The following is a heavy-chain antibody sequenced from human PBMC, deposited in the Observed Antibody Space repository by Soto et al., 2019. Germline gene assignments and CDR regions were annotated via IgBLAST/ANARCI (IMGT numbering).Heavy chain of an antibody. D-gene: IGHD6-13*01. Sequence: GGSLRLPCAASGFTLGDYAMHWGRQAPGKGLEWVSGISWNSGSIGYADSVKARFTISRDNAKNSLHLHLNSMSAQDTALYYRAKDKLAAAGLKYLYDTWGRGTMVTVSS. CDR3: AKDKLAAAGLKYLYDT. J-gene: IGHJ5*02. CDR2: ISWNSGSI. CDR1: GFTLGDYA. V-gene: IGHV3-9*01.